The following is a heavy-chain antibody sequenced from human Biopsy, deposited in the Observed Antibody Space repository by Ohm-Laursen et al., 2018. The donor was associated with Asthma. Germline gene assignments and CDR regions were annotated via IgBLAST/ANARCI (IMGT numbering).Heavy chain of an antibody. V-gene: IGHV1-69*13. CDR1: GYTFISYA. J-gene: IGHJ6*02. CDR3: ARGYSGTDRIVYYYSGMEV. CDR2: LIPVLGTA. Sequence: GASVKVSCKASGYTFISYAIHWVRQAPGQRLEWMGGLIPVLGTADYAPMFEGRVTITADESTSTAYLELTSLRFEDTAVYYCARGYSGTDRIVYYYSGMEVWGQGTTVTVSS. D-gene: IGHD5-12*01.